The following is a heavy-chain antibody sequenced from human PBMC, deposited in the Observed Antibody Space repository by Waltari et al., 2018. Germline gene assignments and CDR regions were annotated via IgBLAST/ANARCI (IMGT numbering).Heavy chain of an antibody. D-gene: IGHD3-10*01. Sequence: EVRLAESGGGLVKPGGSLRPPCTAPGFELRDADRNRVRQAPGTGLEWVSSIGGTHSNIFYADSVKGRFTVSRDNAKNSLYLQMDNLRAEDSGLYFCTRDLYGSGGDWFDPWGQGTLVTVSS. CDR2: IGGTHSNI. CDR1: GFELRDAD. V-gene: IGHV3-21*03. J-gene: IGHJ5*02. CDR3: TRDLYGSGGDWFDP.